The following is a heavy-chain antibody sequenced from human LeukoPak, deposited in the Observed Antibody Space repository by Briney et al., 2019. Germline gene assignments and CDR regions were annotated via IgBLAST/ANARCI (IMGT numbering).Heavy chain of an antibody. J-gene: IGHJ4*02. CDR3: AGTYYDFLSGYFPLDY. CDR2: IYTSGST. Sequence: PSQTLSLTCTVSGGSISSGSYYWSWIRQPAGKGLEWIGRIYTSGSTNYNPSLKSRVTISVDTSKNQFSLKLSSVTAADTAVYYCAGTYYDFLSGYFPLDYWGQGTLVTVSS. D-gene: IGHD3-3*01. V-gene: IGHV4-61*02. CDR1: GGSISSGSYY.